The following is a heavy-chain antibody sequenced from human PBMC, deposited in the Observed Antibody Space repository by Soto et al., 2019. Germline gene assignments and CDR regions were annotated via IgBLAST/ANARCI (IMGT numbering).Heavy chain of an antibody. CDR2: ISGSGGST. V-gene: IGHV3-23*01. D-gene: IGHD6-13*01. Sequence: PGGSLRLSCADSGLTFRRYAMSWVRQTPGKGLEWVSAISGSGGSTYYADSVKSRFTISRDNSKNTLYLQMNSLRAEDTSVYYRAYSSTPFDYWGQRPLLTVSS. J-gene: IGHJ4*02. CDR3: AYSSTPFDY. CDR1: GLTFRRYA.